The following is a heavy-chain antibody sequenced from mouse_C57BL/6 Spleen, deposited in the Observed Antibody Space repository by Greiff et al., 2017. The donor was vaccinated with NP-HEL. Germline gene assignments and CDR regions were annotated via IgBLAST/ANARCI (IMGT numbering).Heavy chain of an antibody. CDR2: IYPGSGNT. V-gene: IGHV1-76*01. Sequence: QVQLQQSGAELVRPGASVKLSCKASGYTFTDYYINWVKQRPGQGLEWIARIYPGSGNTYYNEKFKGKATLTAEKSSSTAYMQLSSLTSEDSAVYFCARGVLYAMDYWGQGTSVTVSS. CDR3: ARGVLYAMDY. J-gene: IGHJ4*01. CDR1: GYTFTDYY.